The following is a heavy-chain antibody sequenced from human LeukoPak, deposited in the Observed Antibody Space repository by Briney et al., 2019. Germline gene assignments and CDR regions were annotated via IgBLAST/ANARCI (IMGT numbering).Heavy chain of an antibody. CDR1: GLTFTDYY. CDR3: ARGRDYYGPGSD. V-gene: IGHV3-11*05. J-gene: IGHJ4*02. D-gene: IGHD3-10*01. CDR2: ISSSNSDT. Sequence: GGSLRLSCAASGLTFTDYYMTWIRQAPGKGLEWVSYISSSNSDTNYADSVKGRFTISRDNARNSLYLQMNSLRAEDTAVYYCARGRDYYGPGSDWGQGTLVTVSS.